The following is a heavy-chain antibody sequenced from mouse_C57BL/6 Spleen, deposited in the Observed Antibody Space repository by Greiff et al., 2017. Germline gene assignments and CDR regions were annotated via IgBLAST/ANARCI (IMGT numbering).Heavy chain of an antibody. CDR2: IYPRSGNT. J-gene: IGHJ2*01. Sequence: QVQLQQSGAELARPGASVKLSCKASGYTFTSYGISWVKQRTGQGLEWIGEIYPRSGNTYYNEKFKGKATLTADKSSSTAYMELRSLTSEDSAVYFCARGGGPLYYVDYWGQGTTLTVSS. CDR1: GYTFTSYG. V-gene: IGHV1-81*01. CDR3: ARGGGPLYYVDY.